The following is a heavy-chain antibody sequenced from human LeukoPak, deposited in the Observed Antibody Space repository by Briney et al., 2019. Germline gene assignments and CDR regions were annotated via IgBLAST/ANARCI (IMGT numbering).Heavy chain of an antibody. CDR3: AKPDLDTIVVVPAAILDV. CDR2: RRCDGSNK. CDR1: GFTFSSYG. Sequence: GGSLRLTCAAPGFTFSSYGMHWVRQAPGKGLEWTAFRRCDGSNKYYADSVKGRFTISRDNSKNTLYLQMNSLRAEDTAVYYCAKPDLDTIVVVPAAILDVWGKGTTVTVSS. J-gene: IGHJ6*04. V-gene: IGHV3-30*02. D-gene: IGHD2-2*02.